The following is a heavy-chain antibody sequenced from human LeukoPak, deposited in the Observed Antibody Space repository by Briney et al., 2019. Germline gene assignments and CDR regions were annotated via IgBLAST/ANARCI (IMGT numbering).Heavy chain of an antibody. V-gene: IGHV1-69*13. D-gene: IGHD6-19*01. J-gene: IGHJ6*02. CDR3: ASGYSSGWSYGMDA. CDR2: IIPIFGTA. Sequence: ASVKVSCKASGGTFSSYAISWVRQAPGQGLEWMGGIIPIFGTANYAQKFQGRVTITADESTSTAYMELSSLRSEDTAVYYCASGYSSGWSYGMDAWGQGTTVTVSS. CDR1: GGTFSSYA.